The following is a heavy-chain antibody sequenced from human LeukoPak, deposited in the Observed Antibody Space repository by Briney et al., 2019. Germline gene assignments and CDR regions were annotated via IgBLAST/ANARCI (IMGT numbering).Heavy chain of an antibody. J-gene: IGHJ5*02. CDR2: MNPNSGNT. V-gene: IGHV1-8*01. Sequence: ASVKVSCKASGYTFTSYDINWVRQATGQGLEWMGWMNPNSGNTGYAQKFQGRVTMTRNTSISTAYMELSGLRSEDTAVYYCARGGRRTYGSGSHWFDPWGQGTLVTVSS. CDR3: ARGGRRTYGSGSHWFDP. CDR1: GYTFTSYD. D-gene: IGHD3-10*01.